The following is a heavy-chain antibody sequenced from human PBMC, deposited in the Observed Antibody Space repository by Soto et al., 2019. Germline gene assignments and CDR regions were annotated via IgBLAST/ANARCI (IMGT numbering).Heavy chain of an antibody. V-gene: IGHV1-69*01. CDR3: SRDRMGATIEGYDY. Sequence: QMQLVQSDSEVKKPGSSVKVSCKASRDSFSSYAIIWVRQAPGHGLEWMGGIIPITGRPKYAQKFQGRVTITADESTAIAYLELSTLRSDDTAIYYCSRDRMGATIEGYDYWGQGTMIAVSS. CDR1: RDSFSSYA. J-gene: IGHJ4*02. D-gene: IGHD1-26*01. CDR2: IIPITGRP.